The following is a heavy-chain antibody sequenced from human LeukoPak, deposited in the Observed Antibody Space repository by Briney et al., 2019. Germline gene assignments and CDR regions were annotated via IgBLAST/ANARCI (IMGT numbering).Heavy chain of an antibody. CDR1: GGSISSYY. J-gene: IGHJ4*02. CDR2: IYYSGST. V-gene: IGHV4-59*01. D-gene: IGHD5-24*01. Sequence: KPSETLSLTCTVSGGSISSYYWSWIRQPPGKGLEWIGYIYYSGSTNYNPSLKSRVTISVDTPKNQFSLKLSSVTAADTAVYYCARGRDGYNPYYFDYWGQGTLVTVSS. CDR3: ARGRDGYNPYYFDY.